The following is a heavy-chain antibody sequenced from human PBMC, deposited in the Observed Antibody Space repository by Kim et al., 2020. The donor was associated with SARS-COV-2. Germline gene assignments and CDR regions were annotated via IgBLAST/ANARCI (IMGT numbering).Heavy chain of an antibody. J-gene: IGHJ4*02. CDR3: TTDPGTTIMGFDY. Sequence: GGSLRLSCAASGFTFSNAWMSWVRQAPGKGLEWVGRIKSKTDGGTTDYAAPVKGRFTISRDDSKNTLYLQMNSLKTEDTAVYYCTTDPGTTIMGFDYWGQGTLVTVSS. CDR1: GFTFSNAW. D-gene: IGHD1-26*01. CDR2: IKSKTDGGTT. V-gene: IGHV3-15*01.